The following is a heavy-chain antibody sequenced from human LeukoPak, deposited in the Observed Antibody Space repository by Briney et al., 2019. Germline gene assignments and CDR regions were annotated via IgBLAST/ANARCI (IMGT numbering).Heavy chain of an antibody. J-gene: IGHJ4*02. Sequence: GGSLRLSCAASGFTFSGYEMNWVRQAPGKGLEWVSYISSSGSTIYYADSVKGRFTISRGNAKNSLYLQMNSLRAEDTAVYYCARDVAPIDYWGQGTLVTVSS. CDR1: GFTFSGYE. V-gene: IGHV3-48*03. CDR3: ARDVAPIDY. CDR2: ISSSGSTI.